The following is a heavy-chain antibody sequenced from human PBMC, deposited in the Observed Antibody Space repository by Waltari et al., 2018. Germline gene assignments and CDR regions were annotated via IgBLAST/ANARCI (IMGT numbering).Heavy chain of an antibody. CDR3: ATSMAVAGKGRGWFDS. J-gene: IGHJ5*01. V-gene: IGHV3-53*01. CDR1: GFPVRTY. Sequence: EVQLVESGGGLIQPGGSLRLSCAASGFPVRTYISWVRQAPGKGLEWVSVIYTGGSTDYADSVKGRFTISRDNSKNTLYLQMNSLRAEDTAVYYCATSMAVAGKGRGWFDSWGQGTLVTVSS. CDR2: IYTGGST. D-gene: IGHD6-19*01.